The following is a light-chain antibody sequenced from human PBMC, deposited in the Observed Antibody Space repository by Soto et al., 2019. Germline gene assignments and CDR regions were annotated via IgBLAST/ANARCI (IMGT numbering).Light chain of an antibody. V-gene: IGKV1-6*01. Sequence: IQMTQSPSSLSASVGDRGTITCRASQGVRDDVGWYQQKPGKAPKLLVYSASTLQSGVPSRFSGSGSGTDFTLTIGGLQPEDFATYSCLQESNYHLSFGGGTKVEIK. CDR3: LQESNYHLS. J-gene: IGKJ4*01. CDR2: SAS. CDR1: QGVRDD.